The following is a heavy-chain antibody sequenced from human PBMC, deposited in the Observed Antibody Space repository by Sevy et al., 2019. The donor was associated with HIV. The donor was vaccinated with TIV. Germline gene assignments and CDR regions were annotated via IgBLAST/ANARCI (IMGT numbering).Heavy chain of an antibody. CDR2: ISAYTGNR. Sequence: ASVKVSCKASGYTFSSYGISWVRQAPGQGLEWMGWISAYTGNRDYAQRFQGRVTMTTDTSTSTAYMELRSLRSDDTAVYYCARDRPQGVVIILALGYYYGMDVWGQGTTVTVSS. V-gene: IGHV1-18*04. D-gene: IGHD3-3*01. CDR3: ARDRPQGVVIILALGYYYGMDV. J-gene: IGHJ6*02. CDR1: GYTFSSYG.